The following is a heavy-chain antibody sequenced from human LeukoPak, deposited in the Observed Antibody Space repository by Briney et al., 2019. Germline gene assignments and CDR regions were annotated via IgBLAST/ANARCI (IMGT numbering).Heavy chain of an antibody. Sequence: GGSLRLSCAASGFTVSSNYMSWVRQAPGKGLEWVSVIYSGGSTYYADSVKGRFTISRDNSKNTLYLQMNSLRAEDTAVYYCARGGMTTVFPFDYWGQGTLVTVSS. CDR3: ARGGMTTVFPFDY. J-gene: IGHJ4*02. CDR2: IYSGGST. V-gene: IGHV3-53*05. CDR1: GFTVSSNY. D-gene: IGHD4-17*01.